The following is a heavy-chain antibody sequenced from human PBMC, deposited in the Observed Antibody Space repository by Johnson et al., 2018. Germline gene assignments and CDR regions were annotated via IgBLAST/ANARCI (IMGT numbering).Heavy chain of an antibody. V-gene: IGHV3-48*02. D-gene: IGHD3-16*01. Sequence: VQLVQSGGGLVQPGGSLRLSCAPSGFTLSISNMKWVRQAPGKGLEWLSYISSRSLIYYADSAKGRFTISRDNARNSLYLQMNSLRDEDPAVYYCARGDRGSYWNYFDCWGQGRLVTVSS. CDR1: GFTLSISN. CDR2: ISSRSLI. J-gene: IGHJ4*02. CDR3: ARGDRGSYWNYFDC.